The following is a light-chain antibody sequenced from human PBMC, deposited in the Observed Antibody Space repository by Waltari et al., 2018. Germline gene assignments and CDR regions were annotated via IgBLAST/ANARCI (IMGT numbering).Light chain of an antibody. CDR3: LSADSSGTSKV. CDR2: KDN. J-gene: IGLJ3*02. CDR1: ALPKQY. V-gene: IGLV3-25*03. Sequence: SSELTQPPSVSVSPGQTARLTCSGDALPKQYAFCYQQQPGQAPVLIIDKDNQRPSGIPERFSGSSSGTTVTMTISGVQAEDEADYYCLSADSSGTSKVFGGGTKLTVL.